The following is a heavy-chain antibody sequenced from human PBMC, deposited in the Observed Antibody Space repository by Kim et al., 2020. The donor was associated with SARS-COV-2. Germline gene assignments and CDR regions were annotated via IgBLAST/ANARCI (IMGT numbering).Heavy chain of an antibody. Sequence: SPTLSLTCAISGDSVSSKSGTWNWLRQSPSRGLEWLGRTYYRSKWHNDYAVSVRSRITIKPDTSKNQFSLQLYSVTPEDTAVYYCARGSAGTIDQWGQGTLVTVSS. CDR2: TYYRSKWHN. J-gene: IGHJ4*02. CDR1: GDSVSSKSGT. D-gene: IGHD1-7*01. V-gene: IGHV6-1*01. CDR3: ARGSAGTIDQ.